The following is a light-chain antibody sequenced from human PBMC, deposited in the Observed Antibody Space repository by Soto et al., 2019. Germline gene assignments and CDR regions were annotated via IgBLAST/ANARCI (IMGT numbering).Light chain of an antibody. J-gene: IGKJ1*01. Sequence: EIAMTQSPATLSVSLGEGVILSCRASSSIGSNLAWYQQKPGQTPRLLIYDASTRVTGVSARFSGSGSGTDFTLTIGSLQSDDFAVYYCQHYNDWPPTWTFGHGTKVAIK. CDR2: DAS. V-gene: IGKV3-15*01. CDR3: QHYNDWPPTWT. CDR1: SSIGSN.